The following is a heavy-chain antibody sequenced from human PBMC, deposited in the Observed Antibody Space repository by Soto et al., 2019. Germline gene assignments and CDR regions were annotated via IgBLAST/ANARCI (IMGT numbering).Heavy chain of an antibody. J-gene: IGHJ4*02. V-gene: IGHV3-23*04. CDR2: ITGSGATT. CDR3: AKEPPYCGGDCYVLLDF. CDR1: GFTFSRHA. D-gene: IGHD2-21*02. Sequence: EVQLVESGGGLVQPGGSLRLSCAASGFTFSRHAMSWVRQAPGKGLEWVSVITGSGATTYYADSVKGRFTISRDNSKNTLYLQMDSLRAEDTAVYYCAKEPPYCGGDCYVLLDFWGQGTLVTVSS.